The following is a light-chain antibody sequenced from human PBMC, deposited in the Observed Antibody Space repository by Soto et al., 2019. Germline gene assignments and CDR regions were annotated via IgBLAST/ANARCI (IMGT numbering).Light chain of an antibody. CDR3: QQYNNWPQT. CDR1: QSVSSN. V-gene: IGKV3-15*01. Sequence: EIVMTQSPATLSVSPGERATLSCRASQSVSSNLAWYQQKPGQAPRLLIHGASTRATGIPARFSGSGSGTEFTLTISSLQYEDFAVYYCQQYNNWPQTFGQGTKVEIK. J-gene: IGKJ1*01. CDR2: GAS.